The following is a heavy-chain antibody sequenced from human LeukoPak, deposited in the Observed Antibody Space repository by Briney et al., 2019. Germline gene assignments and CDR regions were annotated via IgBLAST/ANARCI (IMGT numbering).Heavy chain of an antibody. V-gene: IGHV4-34*01. Sequence: SETLSLTCAVYGGSFSGYYWSWIRQPPGKGLEWIGEINHSGSTNYNPSLKSRVTISVDTSKNQFSLKLSSVTAADTAVYYCARARGYYDSSGYNWGQGTLVTVSS. D-gene: IGHD3-22*01. J-gene: IGHJ4*02. CDR3: ARARGYYDSSGYN. CDR2: INHSGST. CDR1: GGSFSGYY.